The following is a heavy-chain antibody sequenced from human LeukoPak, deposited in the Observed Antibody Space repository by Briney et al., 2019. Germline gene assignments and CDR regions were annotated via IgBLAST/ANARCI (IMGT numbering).Heavy chain of an antibody. J-gene: IGHJ4*02. CDR1: GFTFSSYA. CDR2: ISGSGGST. D-gene: IGHD2-21*02. Sequence: GGSLRLSCAASGFTFSSYAMSWVRQAPGKGLEWVSAISGSGGSTHYADSVKGRFTISRDNSKNTLYLQMNSLRAEDTAVYYCAKVEVVVTAVFDYWGQGTLVTVSS. CDR3: AKVEVVVTAVFDY. V-gene: IGHV3-23*01.